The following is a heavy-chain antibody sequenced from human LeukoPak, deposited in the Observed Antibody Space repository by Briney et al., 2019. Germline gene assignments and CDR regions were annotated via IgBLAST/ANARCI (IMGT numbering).Heavy chain of an antibody. Sequence: PSETLSLTCTVSGGSISSYYWSWIRQPAGKGLEWIGRIYTSGSTNYNPSLKSRVTMSVDTSKNQFSLKLSSVTAADTAVYYRARSTRGYSGYDSEGAMDVWGKGTTVTISS. CDR3: ARSTRGYSGYDSEGAMDV. CDR2: IYTSGST. J-gene: IGHJ6*03. V-gene: IGHV4-4*07. CDR1: GGSISSYY. D-gene: IGHD5-12*01.